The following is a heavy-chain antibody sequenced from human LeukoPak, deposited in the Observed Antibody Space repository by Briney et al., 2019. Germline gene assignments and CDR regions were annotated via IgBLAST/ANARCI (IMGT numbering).Heavy chain of an antibody. V-gene: IGHV3-74*01. Sequence: GGSLRLSCAASEFTFSSYWMHWVRQAPGKGLVWVSHINNDESSTSYADSVRGRFTISRDNAKNTLYLQMNSLRTEDTAVYYCACYGIAPPYWGQGTLVTVSS. CDR2: INNDESST. CDR1: EFTFSSYW. J-gene: IGHJ4*02. D-gene: IGHD2-15*01. CDR3: ACYGIAPPY.